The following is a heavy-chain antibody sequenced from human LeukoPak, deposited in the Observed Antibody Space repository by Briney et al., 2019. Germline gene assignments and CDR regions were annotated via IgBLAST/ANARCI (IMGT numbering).Heavy chain of an antibody. D-gene: IGHD2-21*02. CDR3: AKGGGYCGGDCYQDY. CDR2: ISYDGSNK. V-gene: IGHV3-30*04. CDR1: GFTFSSYA. Sequence: GRSLRLSCAASGFTFSSYAMHWVRQAPGKGLEWVAVISYDGSNKYYADSVKGRFTISRDNSKNTLYLQMNSLRAEDTAVYYCAKGGGYCGGDCYQDYWGQGTLVTVSS. J-gene: IGHJ4*02.